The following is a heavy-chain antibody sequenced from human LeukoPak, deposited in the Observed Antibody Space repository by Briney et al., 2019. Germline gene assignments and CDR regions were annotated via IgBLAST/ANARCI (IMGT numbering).Heavy chain of an antibody. CDR2: ISGSDGST. D-gene: IGHD2-15*01. Sequence: SGGSPRLSCTASGFTFSNYAMSWVRQAPGKGLEWVSTISGSDGSTYYADSVKGRFTISRDNSKNTLYLQMNSLRVEDTAIYYCAKGRGYCTGGSCYSDYWGQGTLVTVSS. CDR1: GFTFSNYA. J-gene: IGHJ4*02. CDR3: AKGRGYCTGGSCYSDY. V-gene: IGHV3-23*01.